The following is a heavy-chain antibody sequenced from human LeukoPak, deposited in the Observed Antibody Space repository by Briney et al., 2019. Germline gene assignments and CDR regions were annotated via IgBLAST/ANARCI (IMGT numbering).Heavy chain of an antibody. Sequence: SGPTLVNPPQTLTLTCSFSGFSLSTSGMCVSCIRQPPGKALEWLARIDWDDDKYYSTSLKTRLTISKDTSKNQVVLAMTNMDPVDTATYYCARTYYYGSGSFYQGPYYFDYWGQGTLVTVSS. J-gene: IGHJ4*02. CDR2: IDWDDDK. V-gene: IGHV2-70*11. CDR1: GFSLSTSGMC. CDR3: ARTYYYGSGSFYQGPYYFDY. D-gene: IGHD3-10*01.